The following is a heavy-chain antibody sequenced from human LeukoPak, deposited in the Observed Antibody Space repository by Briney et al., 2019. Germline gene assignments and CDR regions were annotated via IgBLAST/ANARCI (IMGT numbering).Heavy chain of an antibody. V-gene: IGHV4-34*01. J-gene: IGHJ2*01. CDR1: GGSFSGYY. Sequence: SETLSLTCAVYGGSFSGYYRSWIRQPPGKGLEWIGEINHSGSTNYNPSLKSRVTISVDTSKNQFSLKLSSVTAADTAVYYCARKFNSRYFDLWGRGTLVTVSS. CDR3: ARKFNSRYFDL. CDR2: INHSGST. D-gene: IGHD4-23*01.